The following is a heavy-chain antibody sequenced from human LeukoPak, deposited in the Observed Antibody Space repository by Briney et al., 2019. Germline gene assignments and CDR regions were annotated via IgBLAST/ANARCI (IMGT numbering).Heavy chain of an antibody. J-gene: IGHJ6*02. CDR2: IYYSGST. D-gene: IGHD3-9*01. V-gene: IGHV4-59*08. CDR3: ARLRPDYDNLTGAMYYYGMDV. Sequence: SETLSLTCTVSGGSISSYYWSWIRQPPGKGLEWIGYIYYSGSTNYNPSLKSRVTISVDTSKNQFSLKLSSVTAADTAVYYCARLRPDYDNLTGAMYYYGMDVWGQGTTVTVSS. CDR1: GGSISSYY.